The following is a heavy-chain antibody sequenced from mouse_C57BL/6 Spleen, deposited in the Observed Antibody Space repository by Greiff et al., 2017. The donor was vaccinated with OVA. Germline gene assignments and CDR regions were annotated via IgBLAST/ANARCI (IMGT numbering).Heavy chain of an antibody. CDR2: IYPGYGDT. V-gene: IGHV1-82*01. CDR1: GYAVSSSW. J-gene: IGHJ1*03. CDR3: ARCWDYDDWYFDV. Sequence: QVHLQQSGPELVKPGASVKISCKASGYAVSSSWINLLKQRPGKGLEWIGRIYPGYGDTNYNGKFKGKATLTAEQSTSTAYMQLSSLTSEDSAVYFCARCWDYDDWYFDVWGTGTTVTVSS. D-gene: IGHD2-4*01.